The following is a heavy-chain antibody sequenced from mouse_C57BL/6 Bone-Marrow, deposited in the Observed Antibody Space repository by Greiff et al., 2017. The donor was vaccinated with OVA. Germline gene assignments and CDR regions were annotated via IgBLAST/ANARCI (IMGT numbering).Heavy chain of an antibody. Sequence: EVKLVESGGDLVKPGGSLKLSCAASGFTFSSYGMSWVRQTPDKRLEWVATISSGGSYTYSPDSVKGRFTISRDNAKNNLYLQMSSLKSEDTAMYYCARQDYGNYDYFDYWGQGTTLTVSS. CDR2: ISSGGSYT. D-gene: IGHD2-1*01. V-gene: IGHV5-6*01. J-gene: IGHJ2*01. CDR3: ARQDYGNYDYFDY. CDR1: GFTFSSYG.